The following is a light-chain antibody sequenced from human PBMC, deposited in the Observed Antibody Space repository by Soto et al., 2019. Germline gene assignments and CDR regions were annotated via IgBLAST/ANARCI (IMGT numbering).Light chain of an antibody. V-gene: IGKV3-20*01. CDR3: PRYGTSPRT. CDR1: QTISNNY. Sequence: EIVLTQSPGTLSLSPGEGATLSCRASQTISNNYLAWYQHKPGQATRLLIYTASTRATGIPDRFSGSGSGADFTLTVNRLEPEDFAVYYCPRYGTSPRTFGPGTKVEI. CDR2: TAS. J-gene: IGKJ1*01.